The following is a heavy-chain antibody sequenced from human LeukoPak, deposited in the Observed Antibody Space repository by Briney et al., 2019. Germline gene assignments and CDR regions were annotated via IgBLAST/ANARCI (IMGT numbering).Heavy chain of an antibody. CDR3: ARAYSSSWYYNWFDP. CDR1: GASISSGSNY. Sequence: SETLSLTCSVSGASISSGSNYWGWIRQPPGKTLEWIGSIYSSGSTYYNPSLKSRVIIIIDTPKNHFSLTLSSVTAADTAMYYCARAYSSSWYYNWFDPWGQGTLVTVSS. D-gene: IGHD6-13*01. V-gene: IGHV4-39*07. CDR2: IYSSGST. J-gene: IGHJ5*02.